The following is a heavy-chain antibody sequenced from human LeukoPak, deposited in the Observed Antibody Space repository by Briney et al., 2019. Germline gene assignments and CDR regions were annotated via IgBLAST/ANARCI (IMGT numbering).Heavy chain of an antibody. J-gene: IGHJ4*02. CDR3: ARGVVVTAQAFDY. V-gene: IGHV4-34*01. CDR1: GGSFSGYY. D-gene: IGHD2-21*02. CDR2: INHSGST. Sequence: SETLSLTCAVYGGSFSGYYWSWIRQPPGKGLEWIGEINHSGSTNYNPSLKSRVTIPVDTSKNQFSLKLSSVTAADTAVYYCARGVVVTAQAFDYWGQGTLVTVSS.